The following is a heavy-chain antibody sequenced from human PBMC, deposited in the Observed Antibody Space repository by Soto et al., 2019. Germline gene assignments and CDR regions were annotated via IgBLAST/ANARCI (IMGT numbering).Heavy chain of an antibody. Sequence: GGSLRLSCAASGFTFSNYAMHWVRQAPGKGLEWVAVISYDGSNKYYADSVKGRFTISRDNSKNTLYLQMNSLRAEDTAVYCCARALSGWYGQDYWGQGTLVTVSS. V-gene: IGHV3-30-3*01. CDR3: ARALSGWYGQDY. CDR1: GFTFSNYA. CDR2: ISYDGSNK. D-gene: IGHD6-19*01. J-gene: IGHJ4*02.